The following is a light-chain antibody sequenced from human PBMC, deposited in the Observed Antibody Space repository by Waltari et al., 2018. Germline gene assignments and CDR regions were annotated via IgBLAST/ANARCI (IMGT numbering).Light chain of an antibody. CDR2: RND. Sequence: QSVLTPPPSASGTPGQRVTISCSGSSPTIGRNFLYWYQHLPGTAPKLLIYRNDQRPSGVPDRFSGSKSGTSASLAISELRSEDEADYYCVAWDDSLSATVFGGGTKLTVL. CDR3: VAWDDSLSATV. V-gene: IGLV1-47*01. CDR1: SPTIGRNF. J-gene: IGLJ3*02.